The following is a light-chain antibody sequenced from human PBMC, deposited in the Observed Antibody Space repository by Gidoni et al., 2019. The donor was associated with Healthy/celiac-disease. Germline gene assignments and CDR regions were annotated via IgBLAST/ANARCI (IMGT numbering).Light chain of an antibody. CDR2: AAS. V-gene: IGKV1-39*01. J-gene: IGKJ3*01. CDR3: QQSYSTPFT. CDR1: QSISSY. Sequence: LSASVGDRVTITCRASQSISSYLNWYQQKPGKAPKLLIYAASSLQSGVPSSFSGSGSGTDFTLTISSLQPEDFATYYCQQSYSTPFTFGPGTKVDIK.